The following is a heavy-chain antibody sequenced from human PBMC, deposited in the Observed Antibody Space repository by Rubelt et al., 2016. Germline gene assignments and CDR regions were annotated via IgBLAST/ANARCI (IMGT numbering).Heavy chain of an antibody. D-gene: IGHD1-26*01. V-gene: IGHV3-23*01. CDR2: IDSGAVNT. Sequence: EVQLLESGGGLVQPGGSLRLSCAASGFTFSNYAMNWVRQAPGKGLEWVSAIDSGAVNTYYADSVKGRVTISRDNSKNTLYLQMNSLRAEDTAVYYCARARPQWEIYSWGQGTLFTVSS. CDR1: GFTFSNYA. CDR3: ARARPQWEIYS. J-gene: IGHJ4*02.